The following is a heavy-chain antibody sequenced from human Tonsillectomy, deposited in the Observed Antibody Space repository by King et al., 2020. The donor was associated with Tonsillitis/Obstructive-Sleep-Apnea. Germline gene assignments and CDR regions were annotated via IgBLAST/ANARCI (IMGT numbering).Heavy chain of an antibody. CDR1: GGSFSGYY. D-gene: IGHD4-17*01. Sequence: VQLPQWGAGLLKPSETLSLTCAVYGGSFSGYYWTWIRQSPGKGLEWIGEINHSGSTNYNPSLKSRVTISVDTSKNQFSLKLSSVTAADTAVYYCARGTTETAFDVWGQGTLVTVSS. CDR2: INHSGST. J-gene: IGHJ3*01. V-gene: IGHV4-34*01. CDR3: ARGTTETAFDV.